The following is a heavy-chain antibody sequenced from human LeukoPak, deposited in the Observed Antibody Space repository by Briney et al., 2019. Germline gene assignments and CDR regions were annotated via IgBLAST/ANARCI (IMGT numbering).Heavy chain of an antibody. CDR1: GGSFSGYY. J-gene: IGHJ6*03. Sequence: TAETLSLTCAVYGGSFSGYYWSWIRQPPGKGLEWIGEINHSESTNYNPSLKSRVTISVDTSKNQFSLKMSSVTAADTAVYYCARGRRYYYYYYMDVWGKGTTVTVS. CDR2: INHSEST. V-gene: IGHV4-34*01. CDR3: ARGRRYYYYYYMDV.